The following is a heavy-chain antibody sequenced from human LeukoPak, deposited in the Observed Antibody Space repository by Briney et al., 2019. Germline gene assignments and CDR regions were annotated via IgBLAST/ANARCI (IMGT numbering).Heavy chain of an antibody. J-gene: IGHJ4*02. Sequence: PSETLSLTCTVSGGSISSYYWSWIRQPPGKGLEWIGYIYTSGSTNYNPSLKSRVTISVDTSKNQFSLKLSSVTAADTAVYYCASAIQLWPSSFDYWGQGTLVTVSS. D-gene: IGHD5-18*01. CDR1: GGSISSYY. CDR3: ASAIQLWPSSFDY. CDR2: IYTSGST. V-gene: IGHV4-4*09.